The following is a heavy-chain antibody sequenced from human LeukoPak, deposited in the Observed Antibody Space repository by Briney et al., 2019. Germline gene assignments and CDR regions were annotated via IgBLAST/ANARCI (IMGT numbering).Heavy chain of an antibody. CDR2: IDPSDSYT. CDR1: GSRFPSYW. J-gene: IGHJ4*02. V-gene: IGHV5-10-1*01. D-gene: IGHD5-18*01. CDR3: ARQSTRGMVDTDFDY. Sequence: PGESLRFSCQGSGSRFPSYWISWARPIPGKGLERLRRIDPSDSYTNYSPPFQGHVTISADESISTAYLQWSSLKASDTAMYYCARQSTRGMVDTDFDYWGQGTLVTVSS.